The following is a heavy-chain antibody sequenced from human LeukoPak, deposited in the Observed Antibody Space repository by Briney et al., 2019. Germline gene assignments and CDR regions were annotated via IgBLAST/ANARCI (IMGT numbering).Heavy chain of an antibody. CDR3: AKGYCGGDCYSGWYFDL. D-gene: IGHD2-21*02. J-gene: IGHJ2*01. Sequence: GGSLRLSCAASGFTFDDYAMHWVRQAPGKGLEWVSGISYNSDTIAYADSVKGRFTISRDNAKNSLYLQMNSLRAEDTALYYCAKGYCGGDCYSGWYFDLWGRGTLVTVSS. CDR1: GFTFDDYA. CDR2: ISYNSDTI. V-gene: IGHV3-9*01.